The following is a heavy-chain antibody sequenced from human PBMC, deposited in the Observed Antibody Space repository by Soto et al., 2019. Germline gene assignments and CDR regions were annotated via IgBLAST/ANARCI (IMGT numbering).Heavy chain of an antibody. CDR1: GFTFDDYA. V-gene: IGHV3-9*01. Sequence: EVQLVESGGGLVQPGRSLRLSCAASGFTFDDYAMHWVRQAPGKGLEWVSGISWNSGSIGYADSVKGRFTISRDNAKNSLYLQMNSLRAEDTALYYCAKGTMVTSGLIDYWGQGTLVTVSS. CDR2: ISWNSGSI. CDR3: AKGTMVTSGLIDY. D-gene: IGHD4-17*01. J-gene: IGHJ4*02.